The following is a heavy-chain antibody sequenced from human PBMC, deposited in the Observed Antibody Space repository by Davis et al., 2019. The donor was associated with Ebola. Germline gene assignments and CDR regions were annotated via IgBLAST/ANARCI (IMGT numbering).Heavy chain of an antibody. CDR1: GFTFRTYD. V-gene: IGHV3-13*01. D-gene: IGHD4-17*01. CDR3: ARAQFGDVVLDY. CDR2: IGTAGDT. J-gene: IGHJ4*02. Sequence: PGGSLRLSCAASGFTFRTYDMHWVRQTTGKGLEWVSVIGTAGDTYYRGSVKGRFTISRENARNSLYLQMNSLTAGDTAVYYCARAQFGDVVLDYRGQGTLVTVSS.